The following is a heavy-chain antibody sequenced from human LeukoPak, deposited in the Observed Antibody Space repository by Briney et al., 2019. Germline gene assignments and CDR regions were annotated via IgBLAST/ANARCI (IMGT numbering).Heavy chain of an antibody. CDR1: GFTFSSYA. Sequence: GGALRLSCASSGFTFSSYAMNGVRPAPGKGLEWGSAISGSGDSTYYADSVKSRFTISRDNSKNTLYLQMNSLRAEDTAVYYCAKVPTLSDVWGKGTTVTVSS. CDR3: AKVPTLSDV. CDR2: ISGSGDST. J-gene: IGHJ6*04. V-gene: IGHV3-23*01.